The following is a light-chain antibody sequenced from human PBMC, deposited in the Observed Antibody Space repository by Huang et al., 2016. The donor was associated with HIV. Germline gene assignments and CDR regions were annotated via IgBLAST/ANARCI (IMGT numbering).Light chain of an antibody. J-gene: IGKJ1*01. CDR1: QRISNY. CDR2: AAS. CDR3: QQSHYYPWT. Sequence: DIQMTQSPASLYASKGDNVTITCRAGQRISNYLNWYQQRPGEAPKLLIYAASILHTGVPSRFSGSDSGSVYTLTITNLQPEDFATYFCQQSHYYPWTFGQGTKVEV. V-gene: IGKV1-39*01.